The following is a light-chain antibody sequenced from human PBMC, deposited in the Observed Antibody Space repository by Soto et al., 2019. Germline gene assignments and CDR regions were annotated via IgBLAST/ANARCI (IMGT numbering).Light chain of an antibody. J-gene: IGLJ2*01. V-gene: IGLV2-14*03. CDR3: SSYTPSTVL. Sequence: QSALAQPASVSGSPGQSITISCTGTSSDVGGYNYVSWYQQHPGKAPKLMIYGVSNRPSGVSGRFSGSRSGNTASLTISGLQAEDEANYYCSSYTPSTVLFGGGTKLTVL. CDR2: GVS. CDR1: SSDVGGYNY.